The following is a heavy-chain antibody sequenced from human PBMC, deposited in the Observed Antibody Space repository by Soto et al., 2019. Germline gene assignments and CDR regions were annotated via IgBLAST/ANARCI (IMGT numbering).Heavy chain of an antibody. Sequence: QVQLQESGPGLVKPSQTLSLNCTVSGGSISSGDYYWSWIRQPPGKGLEWSGYIYYSGSTYYNPPLKSRLTISVDTSKNQFSLKLSSVTAADRAVYYCAHYSSGRALDIWGQETMVTVSS. CDR3: AHYSSGRALDI. V-gene: IGHV4-30-4*01. CDR2: IYYSGST. J-gene: IGHJ3*02. CDR1: GGSISSGDYY. D-gene: IGHD6-19*01.